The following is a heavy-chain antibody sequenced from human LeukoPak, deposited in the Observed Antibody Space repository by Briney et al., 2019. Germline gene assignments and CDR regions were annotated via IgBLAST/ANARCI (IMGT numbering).Heavy chain of an antibody. CDR3: ARVPGQRHRNFDY. CDR1: GFTFSSYS. Sequence: GGSLRLSCAASGFTFSSYSMNWVRQAPGKGLEWVSSISSSSSYIYYADSVKGRFTISRDNAKNSLYLQMNSLRAEDTAVYYCARVPGQRHRNFDYWGQGTLVTVSS. J-gene: IGHJ4*02. V-gene: IGHV3-21*01. CDR2: ISSSSSYI. D-gene: IGHD6-25*01.